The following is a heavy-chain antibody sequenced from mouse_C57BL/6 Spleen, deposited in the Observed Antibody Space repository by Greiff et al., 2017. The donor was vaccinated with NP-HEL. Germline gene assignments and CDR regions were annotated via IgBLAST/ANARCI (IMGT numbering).Heavy chain of an antibody. CDR3: ARPSNYYAMDY. V-gene: IGHV1-64*01. Sequence: QVQLQQPGAELVKPGASVKLSCKASGYTFTSYWMHWVKQRPGQGLEWIGMIHPNSGSTNYNEKFKSKATLTVDKSSSTAYMQLSSLTSEDSAGYYCARPSNYYAMDYWGQGTTVTVSS. CDR2: IHPNSGST. CDR1: GYTFTSYW. J-gene: IGHJ4*01.